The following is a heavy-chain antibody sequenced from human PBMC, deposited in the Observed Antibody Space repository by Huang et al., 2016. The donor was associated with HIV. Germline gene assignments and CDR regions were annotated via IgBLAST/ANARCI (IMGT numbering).Heavy chain of an antibody. J-gene: IGHJ4*02. D-gene: IGHD3-22*01. CDR3: AIIYYDDNDNANYLDY. V-gene: IGHV7-4-1*02. CDR1: GYTFTRYD. Sequence: QVQLVQSGSELKNPGASVKISCKASGYTFTRYDFNWVRQAPGQGLEWLGWINTNTGNQTYAQGFTGRFVLTLDTYVSTAYLQINNLKADDTAVYYCAIIYYDDNDNANYLDYWGQGTLVTVSS. CDR2: INTNTGNQ.